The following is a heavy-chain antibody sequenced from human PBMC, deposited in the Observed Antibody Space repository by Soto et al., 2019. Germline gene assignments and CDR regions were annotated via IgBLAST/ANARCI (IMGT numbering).Heavy chain of an antibody. D-gene: IGHD3-3*01. V-gene: IGHV5-51*01. Sequence: GESLKISCRGSENSFTNKWIAWVRQRPGQGLEWMGIIYPGDSDTRYSPSFQGQVTISADKSITTAYLKLSSVTAADTAVYYCARDRPRGYDFWSGYYYRPTDRSETYYYGMDVWGQGTTVTVSS. CDR2: IYPGDSDT. J-gene: IGHJ6*02. CDR3: ARDRPRGYDFWSGYYYRPTDRSETYYYGMDV. CDR1: ENSFTNKW.